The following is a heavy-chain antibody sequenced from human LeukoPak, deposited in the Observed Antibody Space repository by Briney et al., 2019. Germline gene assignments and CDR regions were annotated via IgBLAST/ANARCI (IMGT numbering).Heavy chain of an antibody. V-gene: IGHV4-4*02. CDR3: ASKTYYYGLADY. Sequence: KASGTLSLTCAVSGGSISSSNWWGWVRQPPGKGLEWIGEIYHSGSTNYNPSLKSRVTISVDKSKNQFSLKLSSVTAADTAVYYCASKTYYYGLADYWGQGTLVTVSS. CDR2: IYHSGST. CDR1: GGSISSSNW. D-gene: IGHD3-10*01. J-gene: IGHJ4*02.